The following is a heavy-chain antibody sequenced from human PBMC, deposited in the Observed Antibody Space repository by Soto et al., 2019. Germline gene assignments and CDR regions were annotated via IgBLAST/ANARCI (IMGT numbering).Heavy chain of an antibody. V-gene: IGHV2-5*02. CDR2: IYWDDDK. Sequence: QITLKESGPTLVKPTQTLTLTCTFSGFSLSTSGVGVGWIRQPPGKALEWLALIYWDDDKRYSPSLKSRLTISKDSTKTQGVLTMTNMNPVDTATYYHAHALRVELRVWFHPWGQGTLVTVSS. J-gene: IGHJ5*02. D-gene: IGHD1-7*01. CDR3: AHALRVELRVWFHP. CDR1: GFSLSTSGVG.